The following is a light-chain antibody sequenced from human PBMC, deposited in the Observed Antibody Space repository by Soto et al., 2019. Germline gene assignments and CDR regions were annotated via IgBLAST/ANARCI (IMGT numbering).Light chain of an antibody. V-gene: IGKV3-15*01. CDR1: HDVGSN. CDR2: GAS. J-gene: IGKJ4*01. Sequence: DIVMTQSPATLSVSPGERATLSCRASHDVGSNLAWYQQKPGQAPRLLIYGASTRATGIPARFSGSGSGTEFTLTISSLQSEDFALYYCQQYGRSSLTFGGGTKVDIK. CDR3: QQYGRSSLT.